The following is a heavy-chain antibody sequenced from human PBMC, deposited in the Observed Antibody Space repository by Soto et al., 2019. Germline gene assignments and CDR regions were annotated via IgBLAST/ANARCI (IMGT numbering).Heavy chain of an antibody. J-gene: IGHJ4*02. CDR2: IIPVFGTP. V-gene: IGHV1-69*01. D-gene: IGHD3-16*02. CDR3: ARQLYEFVWGSYRH. Sequence: QVQLVQSGAEVKETGSSVKVSCKSSGYIFKNYAVTWLRQAPGQGLEWMGGIIPVFGTPDYSQKFRARVTITADQSTTTAYMEPRSLASEDTAVYYCARQLYEFVWGSYRHWGEGTLVTVS. CDR1: GYIFKNYA.